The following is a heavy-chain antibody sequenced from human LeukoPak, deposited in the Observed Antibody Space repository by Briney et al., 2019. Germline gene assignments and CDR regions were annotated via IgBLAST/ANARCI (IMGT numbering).Heavy chain of an antibody. V-gene: IGHV1-18*04. CDR2: INTYRGNR. CDR3: ARQAGGYSSGWFQFHFDY. D-gene: IGHD6-19*01. J-gene: IGHJ4*02. Sequence: ASVTVSCKASGYTFTSYGISWVRQAPGQGLEWMGWINTYRGNRNYAQKVQGRVTMTTATSTSTDYMELTSLRSDDTAVYYWARQAGGYSSGWFQFHFDYWGQGTLVTVSS. CDR1: GYTFTSYG.